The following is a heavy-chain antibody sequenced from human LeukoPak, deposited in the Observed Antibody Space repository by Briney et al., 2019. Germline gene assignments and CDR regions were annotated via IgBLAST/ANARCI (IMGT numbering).Heavy chain of an antibody. J-gene: IGHJ5*02. V-gene: IGHV4-59*01. CDR1: GGSISSYY. D-gene: IGHD6-19*01. CDR3: ARGTIAVAGPRYNWFDP. CDR2: IYYSGST. Sequence: SETLSLTCTVSGGSISSYYWSWIRQPPGKGLEWIGYIYYSGSTNYNPSLTSRVTISVDTSKNQFSLKLSSVTAADTAVYYCARGTIAVAGPRYNWFDPWGQGTLVTVSS.